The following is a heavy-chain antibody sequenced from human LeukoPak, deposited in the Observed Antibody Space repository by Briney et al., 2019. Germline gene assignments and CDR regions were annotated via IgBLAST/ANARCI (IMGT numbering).Heavy chain of an antibody. D-gene: IGHD6-19*01. CDR1: GYTFKTYA. Sequence: ASAKVSCKASGYTFKTYAVSWVRQAPGQGLEWMGWISTYNGDTKYSQNFQGRVTLTTDTSTSTAYMELRSLRSDDTAVYYCARDPSNTSGWYIYFDYWGQGSLVTVSS. CDR3: ARDPSNTSGWYIYFDY. CDR2: ISTYNGDT. J-gene: IGHJ4*02. V-gene: IGHV1-18*01.